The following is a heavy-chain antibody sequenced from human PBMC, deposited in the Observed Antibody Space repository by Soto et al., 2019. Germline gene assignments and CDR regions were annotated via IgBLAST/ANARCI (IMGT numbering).Heavy chain of an antibody. D-gene: IGHD4-17*01. CDR2: ISGSGVST. CDR3: AKDGYGGIFDY. CDR1: EFTFSSYA. J-gene: IGHJ4*02. Sequence: GGSLRLSCAASEFTFSSYAMSWVRQAPGKGLEWVSAISGSGVSTYYADSVKGRFTISRDNSKNTLYLQMNSLRAEDTAVYYCAKDGYGGIFDYWGQGTLVTVSS. V-gene: IGHV3-23*01.